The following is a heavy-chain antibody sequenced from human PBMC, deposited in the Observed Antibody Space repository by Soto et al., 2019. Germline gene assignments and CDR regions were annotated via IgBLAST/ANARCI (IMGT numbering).Heavy chain of an antibody. CDR3: ARRFIRHWYYYDSSDAFDI. J-gene: IGHJ3*02. V-gene: IGHV5-10-1*01. CDR1: GYSFTSYW. Sequence: PGESLKISCYGSGYSFTSYWISWVRQMPGKGLEWMGRIDPSDSYTNYSPSFQGHVTISADKSISTAYLQWSSLKASDTAMYYCARRFIRHWYYYDSSDAFDIWGQGTMVTVSS. CDR2: IDPSDSYT. D-gene: IGHD3-22*01.